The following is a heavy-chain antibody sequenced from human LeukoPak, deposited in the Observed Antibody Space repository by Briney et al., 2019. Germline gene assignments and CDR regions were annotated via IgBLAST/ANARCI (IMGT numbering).Heavy chain of an antibody. V-gene: IGHV3-30*18. J-gene: IGHJ4*02. CDR2: ISYDGSNK. CDR3: AKGRGDY. CDR1: GFTFSSYG. Sequence: GGSLRLSCAASGFTFSSYGMHWVRQAPGKGLEWVAVISYDGSNKYYAYSVKGRFTISRDNSKNTLYLQMNSLRAEDTAVYYCAKGRGDYWGQGTLVTVSS.